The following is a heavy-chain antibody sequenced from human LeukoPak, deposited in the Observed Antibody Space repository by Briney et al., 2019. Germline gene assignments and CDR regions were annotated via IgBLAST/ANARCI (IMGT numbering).Heavy chain of an antibody. J-gene: IGHJ5*02. Sequence: GGSLRLSCAASGFTFSNSWMSGVCRAPGKGLECVYKIKVGGTENYYVVSGTVPFTISKDNAKNSLYLQMNSLAAKDTAVYYCARAYSSPNWFDPWGQGTLVTVSS. CDR2: IKVGGTEN. D-gene: IGHD6-13*01. CDR1: GFTFSNSW. V-gene: IGHV3-7*04. CDR3: ARAYSSPNWFDP.